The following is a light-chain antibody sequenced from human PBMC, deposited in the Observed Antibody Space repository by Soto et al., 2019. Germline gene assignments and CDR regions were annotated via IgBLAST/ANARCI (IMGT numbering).Light chain of an antibody. Sequence: DIQMTQSPSSLSASVGDRVTITCRASQSISSYLNWYQQKPGKAPKLLIYAASSLQSGVPSRFSGSGSGTDFTIIISSLQPEDVATYYCQQSYSTPPGTFGQGTKVEIK. CDR1: QSISSY. J-gene: IGKJ1*01. CDR3: QQSYSTPPGT. CDR2: AAS. V-gene: IGKV1-39*01.